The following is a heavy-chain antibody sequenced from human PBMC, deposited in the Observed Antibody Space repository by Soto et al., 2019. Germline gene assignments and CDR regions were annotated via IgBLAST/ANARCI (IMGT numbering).Heavy chain of an antibody. CDR3: ARRNYYDSGGFYASSDY. D-gene: IGHD3-22*01. Sequence: GESLKISCKGSGYNFPNYWIGWVRQMPGKGLEWMGLIYPGDSDIRYSPSFQGQVTISADKSINTAYLQWSRLEPSDTAMYYCARRNYYDSGGFYASSDYWGQGTLVTVS. V-gene: IGHV5-51*01. J-gene: IGHJ4*02. CDR2: IYPGDSDI. CDR1: GYNFPNYW.